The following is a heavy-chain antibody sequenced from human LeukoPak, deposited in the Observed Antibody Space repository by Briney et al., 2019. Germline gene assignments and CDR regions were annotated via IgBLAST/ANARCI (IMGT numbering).Heavy chain of an antibody. CDR2: IYPGDSDT. D-gene: IGHD2-2*02. V-gene: IGHV5-51*01. CDR3: ARRYCSSTSCYRAFDI. J-gene: IGHJ3*02. Sequence: GEFLKISCKGSGYSFSSYWIGWVRQMPGKGLEWMGIIYPGDSDTTYSPSFEGQVTISADKSISTAYLQWSSLEASDTAMHYCARRYCSSTSCYRAFDIWGQGTMVTVSS. CDR1: GYSFSSYW.